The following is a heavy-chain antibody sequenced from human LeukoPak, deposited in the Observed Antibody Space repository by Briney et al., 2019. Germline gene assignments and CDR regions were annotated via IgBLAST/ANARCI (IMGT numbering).Heavy chain of an antibody. CDR3: AKNGDYSGWRLTFES. Sequence: GGSLRLSCAASGFTFSSYAMSWVRRAPGKGLEWVSGISGWGRDTFHTDSAKGRFIISRDNSKNTLYLQMNSLRAEDTAVYYCAKNGDYSGWRLTFESWGQGTPVTVSS. D-gene: IGHD6-19*01. V-gene: IGHV3-23*01. CDR2: ISGWGRDT. J-gene: IGHJ4*02. CDR1: GFTFSSYA.